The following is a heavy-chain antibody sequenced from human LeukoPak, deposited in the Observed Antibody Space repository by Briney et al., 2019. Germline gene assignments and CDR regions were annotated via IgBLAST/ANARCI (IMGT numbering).Heavy chain of an antibody. CDR1: GFTFSSYA. CDR3: ARGGNAATY. J-gene: IGHJ4*02. V-gene: IGHV3-30-3*01. D-gene: IGHD3-10*01. Sequence: GRSLRLSCAASGFTFSSYAMHWVRQAPGKELEWVAVISYDGSNKYYADSVKGRFTISRDNSKNTLYLQMNSLRAEDTAVYYCARGGNAATYWGQGTLVTVSS. CDR2: ISYDGSNK.